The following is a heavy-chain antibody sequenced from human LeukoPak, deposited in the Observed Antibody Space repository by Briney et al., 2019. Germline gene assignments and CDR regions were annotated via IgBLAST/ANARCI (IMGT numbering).Heavy chain of an antibody. D-gene: IGHD4-17*01. Sequence: PRASVKVSSKPSVGAPREYGFSSVRQTPGQGLEWMGGIIPIFGSTNYAQKFQGRLTITADESTSTAYMELTSLRSEDTAVYFCARSPEDDYGDIKEFDVWGLGTLVTVSS. CDR2: IIPIFGST. CDR3: ARSPEDDYGDIKEFDV. J-gene: IGHJ4*02. CDR1: VGAPREYG. V-gene: IGHV1-69*13.